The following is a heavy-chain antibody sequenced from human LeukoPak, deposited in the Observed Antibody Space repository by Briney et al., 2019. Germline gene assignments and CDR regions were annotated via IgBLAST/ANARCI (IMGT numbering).Heavy chain of an antibody. CDR1: GFTFSSYG. CDR3: AKEAAAGWTGNFDY. D-gene: IGHD6-13*01. CDR2: IRYDGSNK. J-gene: IGHJ4*02. V-gene: IGHV3-30*02. Sequence: PGGSLRLSCAASGFTFSSYGMHWVRQAPGKGLEWVAFIRYDGSNKYYADSEKGRFTISRDNSKNTLYLQMNSLRAEDTAVYYCAKEAAAGWTGNFDYWGQGTLVTVSS.